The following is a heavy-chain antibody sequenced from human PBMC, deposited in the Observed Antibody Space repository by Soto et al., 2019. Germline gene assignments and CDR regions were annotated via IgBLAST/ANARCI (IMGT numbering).Heavy chain of an antibody. J-gene: IGHJ4*02. Sequence: GASLRLSCAASGFTFSSYAMHWVRQAPGKGLEWVAVISYDGSNKYYADSVKGRFTISRDNSKNTLYLQMNSLRAEDTAVYYCASVDTAMVTFDYWGQGTLVTVSS. CDR3: ASVDTAMVTFDY. CDR1: GFTFSSYA. V-gene: IGHV3-30-3*01. CDR2: ISYDGSNK. D-gene: IGHD5-18*01.